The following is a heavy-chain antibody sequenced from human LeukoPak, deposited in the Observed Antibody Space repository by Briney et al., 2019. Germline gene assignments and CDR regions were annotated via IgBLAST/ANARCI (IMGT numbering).Heavy chain of an antibody. D-gene: IGHD1-20*01. J-gene: IGHJ4*02. Sequence: GGSLRLSCAASGFTFSSFGMNWVRQAPGKGLEWVSYISDSSSITYYADSVKGRFTISRDNAKNSLSLQLNSLRDEDTAVYYCARDHNWNLDYWGQGTLVTVSS. CDR1: GFTFSSFG. V-gene: IGHV3-48*02. CDR3: ARDHNWNLDY. CDR2: ISDSSSIT.